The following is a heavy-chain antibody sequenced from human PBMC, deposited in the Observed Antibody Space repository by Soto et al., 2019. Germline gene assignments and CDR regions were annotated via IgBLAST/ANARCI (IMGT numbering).Heavy chain of an antibody. D-gene: IGHD2-21*02. V-gene: IGHV4-4*02. J-gene: IGHJ4*02. CDR3: ARGGDWSFDY. CDR1: GDRISMDKW. CDR2: IHPSGRT. Sequence: QVQMQESGPGLVKPSGTLSLTCAVTGDRISMDKWWTWVRQTPGQGLEWVGEIHPSGRTNYNPSLKSRVTMSVDKSNNQFSLHLRSVTAADTAVYYCARGGDWSFDYWGQGTLVTVSS.